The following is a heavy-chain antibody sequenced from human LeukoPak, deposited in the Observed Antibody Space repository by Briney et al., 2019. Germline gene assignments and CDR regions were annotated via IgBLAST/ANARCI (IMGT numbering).Heavy chain of an antibody. Sequence: SETLSLTCAVSGGSYSGYYWAWIRQSPGQGLEWIGEIHYSGATSHSPPVKRRATIFGDTSNNRFSLRRTSVTAADTAVYYCERGVLSVYYFDIWGQGSVVTVSS. V-gene: IGHV4-34*04. D-gene: IGHD3-10*01. CDR2: IHYSGAT. CDR3: ERGVLSVYYFDI. CDR1: GGSYSGYY. J-gene: IGHJ3*02.